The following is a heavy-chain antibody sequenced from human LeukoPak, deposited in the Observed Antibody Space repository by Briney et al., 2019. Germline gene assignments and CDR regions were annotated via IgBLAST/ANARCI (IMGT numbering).Heavy chain of an antibody. CDR1: GGSISSYY. D-gene: IGHD6-13*01. Sequence: PSETLSLTCTVSGGSISSYYWSWIRQPPGKGLEWIGYIYYSGSTNYNPSLKSRVTISVDTSKNQFSLKLSSVTAADTAVYYCARGPHSSSWYLSGVAVDWFDPWGQGTLVTVSS. CDR3: ARGPHSSSWYLSGVAVDWFDP. V-gene: IGHV4-59*01. J-gene: IGHJ5*02. CDR2: IYYSGST.